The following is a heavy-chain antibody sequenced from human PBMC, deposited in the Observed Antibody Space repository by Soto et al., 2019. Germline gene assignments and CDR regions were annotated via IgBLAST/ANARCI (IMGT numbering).Heavy chain of an antibody. CDR3: AKDYDFWSGYYGFDY. D-gene: IGHD3-3*01. CDR1: GFTFSSYA. J-gene: IGHJ4*02. Sequence: AGGSLRLSCAASGFTFSSYAMSWVRQAPGKGLEWVSAISGSGGSTYYADSVKGRFTISRDNSKNTLYLQMNSLRAEDTAVYYCAKDYDFWSGYYGFDYWGQGTLVTVSS. CDR2: ISGSGGST. V-gene: IGHV3-23*01.